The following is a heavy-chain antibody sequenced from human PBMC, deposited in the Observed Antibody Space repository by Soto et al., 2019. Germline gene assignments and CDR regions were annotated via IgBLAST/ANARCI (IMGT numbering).Heavy chain of an antibody. J-gene: IGHJ4*02. CDR3: APDFAYFDS. V-gene: IGHV4-61*01. CDR2: VYHTGRT. D-gene: IGHD3-3*01. CDR1: GGSFKSGSYS. Sequence: SETLSLTCTVSGGSFKSGSYSWSWIRQPPGKGLEWIGYVYHTGRTSYNPSLKSRVSISMDTSKNQFSLNLDSVTAADMAVYFCAPDFAYFDSWGQGTLVTVSS.